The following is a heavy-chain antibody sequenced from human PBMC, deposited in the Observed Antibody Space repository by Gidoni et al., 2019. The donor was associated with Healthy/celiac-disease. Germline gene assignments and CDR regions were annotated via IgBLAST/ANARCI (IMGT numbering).Heavy chain of an antibody. V-gene: IGHV3-15*01. J-gene: IGHJ4*02. CDR3: TTGVVVTAIRDY. CDR1: GFTCSNAW. CDR2: IKSKTDGGTT. Sequence: EVQLVESGGGLVKTGGSLRLSCAAYGFTCSNAWMSWVRQAPGKGREWVGRIKSKTDGGTTDYAAPVKGRFTISRDDSKNTLYLQMNSLKTEDTAVYYWTTGVVVTAIRDYWGQGTLVTVSS. D-gene: IGHD2-21*02.